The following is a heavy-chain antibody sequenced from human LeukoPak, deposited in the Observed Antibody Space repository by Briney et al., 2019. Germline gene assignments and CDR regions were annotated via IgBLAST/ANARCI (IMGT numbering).Heavy chain of an antibody. CDR3: TRDRGAYNLYDY. D-gene: IGHD1-1*01. CDR1: GFTFCDYA. Sequence: GGSLRLSCTASGFTFCDYAMSWIRQAPGKGLEWVGFIRSKAYGETADYAASVKGRFTISRDDSKAIAYLQMNSLKTGDTAVYHCTRDRGAYNLYDYWGQGTLVTVSS. J-gene: IGHJ4*02. CDR2: IRSKAYGETA. V-gene: IGHV3-49*03.